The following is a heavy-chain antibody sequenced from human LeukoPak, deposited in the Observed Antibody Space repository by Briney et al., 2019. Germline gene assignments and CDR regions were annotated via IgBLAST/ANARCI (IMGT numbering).Heavy chain of an antibody. CDR3: ARALSYSYGSMDF. Sequence: GGSLRLSCADSGFTCSSYSMNWVRQAPGKGLEWVSSISSGSKYIYNADSVQGRFTISRDNAKNSLYLQMNSLRVEDTAVYYCARALSYSYGSMDFWGQGTLVIVSS. D-gene: IGHD5-18*01. CDR1: GFTCSSYS. CDR2: ISSGSKYI. V-gene: IGHV3-21*01. J-gene: IGHJ4*02.